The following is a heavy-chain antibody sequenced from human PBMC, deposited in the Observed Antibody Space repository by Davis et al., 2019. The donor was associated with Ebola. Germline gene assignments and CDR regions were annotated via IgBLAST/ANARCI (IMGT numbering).Heavy chain of an antibody. CDR2: IKGDGSEK. CDR1: GGSISRSGYY. Sequence: ETLSLTCTVSGGSISRSGYYWGWVRQAPGKGLEWVAHIKGDGSEKYYLDSVKGRFTISRDNAKNSLYLQMNSLRAEDTAMYYCARSRLRAEGDSSGYNPNDYWGQGSPVTVSS. J-gene: IGHJ4*02. V-gene: IGHV3-7*03. D-gene: IGHD3-22*01. CDR3: ARSRLRAEGDSSGYNPNDY.